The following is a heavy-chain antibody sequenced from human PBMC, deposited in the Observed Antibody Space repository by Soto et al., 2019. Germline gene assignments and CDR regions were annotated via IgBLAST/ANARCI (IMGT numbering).Heavy chain of an antibody. D-gene: IGHD3-3*01. CDR3: ARELRSDRIDY. J-gene: IGHJ4*02. Sequence: SETLSLTCTVSGGSISSYYWSWIRQPPGKGLEWIGCVSYSGSTNYNPSLKSRVTISVDTSKNQFSLKLSSVTAADTAVYYCARELRSDRIDYWGQGTLVTAPQ. CDR1: GGSISSYY. V-gene: IGHV4-59*01. CDR2: VSYSGST.